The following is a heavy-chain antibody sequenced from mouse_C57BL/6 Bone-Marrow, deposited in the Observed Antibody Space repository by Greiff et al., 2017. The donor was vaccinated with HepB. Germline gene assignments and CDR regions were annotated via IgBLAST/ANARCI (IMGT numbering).Heavy chain of an antibody. CDR1: GFNIKDDY. CDR2: IDPENGDT. D-gene: IGHD1-1*01. V-gene: IGHV14-4*01. J-gene: IGHJ3*01. CDR3: TPYYYGSSSLAY. Sequence: VQLQQSGAELVRPGASVKLSCTASGFNIKDDYMHWVKQRPEQGLEWIGWIDPENGDTEYASKFQGKATITADTSSNTAYLQLSSLTSEDTAVYYCTPYYYGSSSLAYWGQGTLVTVSA.